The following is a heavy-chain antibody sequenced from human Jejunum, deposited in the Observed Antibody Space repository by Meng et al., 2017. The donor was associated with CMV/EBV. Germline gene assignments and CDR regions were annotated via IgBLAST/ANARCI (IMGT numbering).Heavy chain of an antibody. V-gene: IGHV4-39*07. Sequence: CTVSGSSISSGSYYWGCIRQPPGKGLEWIGSLYYDGSTYYNPSLKSRVTISVDTSKNQYSLNPISVTAADTAVYYCARSIISAATGYWGQGTLVTVSS. J-gene: IGHJ4*02. CDR3: ARSIISAATGY. CDR2: LYYDGST. D-gene: IGHD2-15*01. CDR1: GSSISSGSYY.